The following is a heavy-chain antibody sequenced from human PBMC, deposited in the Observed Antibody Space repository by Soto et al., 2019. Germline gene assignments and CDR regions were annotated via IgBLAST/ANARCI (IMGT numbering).Heavy chain of an antibody. CDR2: IRSKGNSYAT. J-gene: IGHJ3*02. Sequence: GGSLRLSCAASGFTFSGSAMHWVRQASGKGLEWVGRIRSKGNSYATAYAASVKGRFTISRDDSKNTAYLQMNSLKTEDTAVYYCTRLLSDAFDIWGQGTMVTV. CDR3: TRLLSDAFDI. CDR1: GFTFSGSA. V-gene: IGHV3-73*01.